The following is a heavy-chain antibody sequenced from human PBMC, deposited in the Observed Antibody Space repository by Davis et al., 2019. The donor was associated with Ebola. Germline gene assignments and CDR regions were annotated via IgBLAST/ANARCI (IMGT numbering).Heavy chain of an antibody. CDR1: GFTFSSYA. V-gene: IGHV3-23*01. D-gene: IGHD3-22*01. J-gene: IGHJ4*02. CDR3: AKSIYYDSSGSYYFDY. Sequence: GESLKISCAASGFTFSSYAMSWVRQAPGKGLEWVSGITGSGGYTYYADSVKGRFTISRDNSKNTLYLQMNSLRAEDTAFYYCAKSIYYDSSGSYYFDYWGQGTLVTVSS. CDR2: ITGSGGYT.